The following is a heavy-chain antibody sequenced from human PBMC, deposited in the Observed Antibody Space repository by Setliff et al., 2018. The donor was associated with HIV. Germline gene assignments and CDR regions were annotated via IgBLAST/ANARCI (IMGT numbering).Heavy chain of an antibody. D-gene: IGHD2-21*01. CDR3: ARAMRGVVVSNMYYYYGMDV. CDR2: IYHSGST. Sequence: PSETLSLTCTVSGYSISSGYYWGWIRQPPGKGLEWIGIIYHSGSTYYNPSLKSRVTISVDTSKNQLSLKRSSVTAADTAVYYCARAMRGVVVSNMYYYYGMDVWGQGTTVTVSS. V-gene: IGHV4-38-2*02. J-gene: IGHJ6*02. CDR1: GYSISSGYY.